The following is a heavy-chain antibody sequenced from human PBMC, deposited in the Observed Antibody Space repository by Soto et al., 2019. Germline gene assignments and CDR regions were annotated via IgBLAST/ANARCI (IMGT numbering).Heavy chain of an antibody. D-gene: IGHD2-15*01. J-gene: IGHJ5*02. Sequence: QVQLVQSGAEVKKPGASVKVSCKASGYTFTSYYMHWVRQAPGQGLEWMGIINPSGGSTSYAQKFQGRVTMTRDTSTSTVYMELSSLRSEDTAVYYCARDSLGYCSGGSCYSGENWFDPLGQGTLVTVSS. CDR1: GYTFTSYY. CDR3: ARDSLGYCSGGSCYSGENWFDP. CDR2: INPSGGST. V-gene: IGHV1-46*01.